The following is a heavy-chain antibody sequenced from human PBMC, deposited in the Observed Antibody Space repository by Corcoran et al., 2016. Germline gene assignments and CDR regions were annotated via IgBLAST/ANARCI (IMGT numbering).Heavy chain of an antibody. CDR2: IYPGDSDT. V-gene: IGHV5-51*01. CDR1: GYSFTSYW. Sequence: EVQLVQSGAEVKKPGESLKISCKGSGYSFTSYWIGWVRQMPGKGLEWMGIIYPGDSDTRYSPSFQGQVTISADKSIRTAYLQWRSLKASDTAMYYCARQYNEKYYYESLSGGHDAFEIWGQGTMVTVSS. J-gene: IGHJ3*02. D-gene: IGHD3-22*01. CDR3: ARQYNEKYYYESLSGGHDAFEI.